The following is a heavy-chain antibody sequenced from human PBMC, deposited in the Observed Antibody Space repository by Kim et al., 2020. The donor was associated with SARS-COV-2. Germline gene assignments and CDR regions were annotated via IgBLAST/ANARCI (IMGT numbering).Heavy chain of an antibody. CDR3: ARDPHSRGYSDFDY. D-gene: IGHD3-22*01. CDR1: GFSISTYW. CDR2: IKSDGSST. Sequence: GGSLRLSCAASGFSISTYWMHWVRQAPGKGLVWVSRIKSDGSSTSYADSVKGRFTISRDNAKNTLYLQMNSLRAEDTAVYYCARDPHSRGYSDFDYWGQGTLVTVSS. J-gene: IGHJ4*02. V-gene: IGHV3-74*01.